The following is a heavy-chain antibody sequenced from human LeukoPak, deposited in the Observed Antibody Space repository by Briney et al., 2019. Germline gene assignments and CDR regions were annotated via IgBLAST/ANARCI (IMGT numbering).Heavy chain of an antibody. CDR2: IYYTGST. J-gene: IGHJ4*02. CDR1: GDSISSYY. Sequence: SETLSLTCAVSGDSISSYYWSWIRQPPGKGLEWIGYIYYTGSTNYNPSLKSRVTISVDTSKNQFSLKLSSVTAADMAVYFCARGSQRITVLGVVTDYWGQGTLVTVSS. D-gene: IGHD3-3*01. V-gene: IGHV4-59*01. CDR3: ARGSQRITVLGVVTDY.